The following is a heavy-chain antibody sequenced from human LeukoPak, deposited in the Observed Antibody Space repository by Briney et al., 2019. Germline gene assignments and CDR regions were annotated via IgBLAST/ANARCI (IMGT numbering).Heavy chain of an antibody. Sequence: GGFLRLSCAASELTVRIFAMSWVRQAPGKGLEWVSTISDDGDVTYYVDSVKGRFIVSRDNSMHTLYLQMNSLRADDTAVYFCAREIGPFDYWGQGTLVTVSS. V-gene: IGHV3-23*01. CDR3: AREIGPFDY. CDR1: ELTVRIFA. CDR2: ISDDGDVT. D-gene: IGHD2/OR15-2a*01. J-gene: IGHJ4*02.